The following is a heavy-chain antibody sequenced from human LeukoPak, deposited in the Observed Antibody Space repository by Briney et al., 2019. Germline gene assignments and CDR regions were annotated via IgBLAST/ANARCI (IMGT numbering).Heavy chain of an antibody. D-gene: IGHD5-12*01. J-gene: IGHJ4*02. V-gene: IGHV3-7*01. CDR1: GFIFSNYW. CDR3: ARGQEFERYSGYGNFDY. CDR2: IKEDGSEK. Sequence: GGSLRLSCGVSGFIFSNYWMSWVRQAPGKGLEWVAKIKEDGSEKEYVDSVKGRFTIFRDNAKNSLYLQMNSLRAEDTAVYYCARGQEFERYSGYGNFDYWGQGTLVTVSS.